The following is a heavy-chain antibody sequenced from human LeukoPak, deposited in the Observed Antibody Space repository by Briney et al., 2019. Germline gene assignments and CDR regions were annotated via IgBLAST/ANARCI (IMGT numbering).Heavy chain of an antibody. D-gene: IGHD6-13*01. CDR3: AREASSSWDNWFDP. CDR1: GGSISSYY. J-gene: IGHJ5*02. V-gene: IGHV4-59*12. Sequence: SETLSLTCTVSGGSISSYYWSWIRQPPGKGLEWIGYIYYTGRTNYNPSLKSRVTISVDTSENQFSLKLSSVTAADTAVYYCAREASSSWDNWFDPWGQGTLVTVSS. CDR2: IYYTGRT.